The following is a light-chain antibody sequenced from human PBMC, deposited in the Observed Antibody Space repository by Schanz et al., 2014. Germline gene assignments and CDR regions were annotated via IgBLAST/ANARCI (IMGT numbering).Light chain of an antibody. CDR2: DVS. J-gene: IGLJ3*02. CDR3: QSYDSSLSGSRV. Sequence: QSALTQPASVSGSPGQSITISCTGTSSDVGTYNYVSWYQHHPGKAPKLMIYDVSDRPSGVSNRFSGSKSGTSASLAISGLQAEDEADYYCQSYDSSLSGSRVFGGGTKLTVL. V-gene: IGLV2-14*03. CDR1: SSDVGTYNY.